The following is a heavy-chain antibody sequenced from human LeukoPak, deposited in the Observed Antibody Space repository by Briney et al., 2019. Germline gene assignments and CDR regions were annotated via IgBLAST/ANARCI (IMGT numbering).Heavy chain of an antibody. D-gene: IGHD3-22*01. V-gene: IGHV3-66*01. CDR1: EFSVGSNY. J-gene: IGHJ3*02. CDR2: IYSGGST. Sequence: PGGSLRLSCAASEFSVGSNYMTWVRQAPGKGLEWVSLIYSGGSTYYADSVKGRFTISRDNSKNTLYLQMNSLRAEDTAVYYCAKDPQAYYYDSSGYADAFDIWGQGTMVTVSS. CDR3: AKDPQAYYYDSSGYADAFDI.